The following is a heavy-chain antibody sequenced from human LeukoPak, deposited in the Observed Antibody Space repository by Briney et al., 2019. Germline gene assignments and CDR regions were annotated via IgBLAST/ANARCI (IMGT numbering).Heavy chain of an antibody. J-gene: IGHJ3*02. D-gene: IGHD3-10*01. CDR2: ISAYNGNT. CDR3: ARDQGRGYYDAFDI. CDR1: GYTFTSYG. Sequence: ASVKVSCKASGYTFTSYGFSWVRQAPGQGLEWMGWISAYNGNTNYAQKLQGRVTMTTDTSTSTAYMELRSLRSDDTAMYYCARDQGRGYYDAFDIWGQGTMVTVSS. V-gene: IGHV1-18*01.